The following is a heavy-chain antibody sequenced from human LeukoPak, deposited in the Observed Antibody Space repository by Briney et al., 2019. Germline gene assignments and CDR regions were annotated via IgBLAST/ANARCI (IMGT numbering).Heavy chain of an antibody. CDR2: INHSGST. D-gene: IGHD2-21*02. V-gene: IGHV4-34*01. Sequence: PSETLSLTCAVYGGSFSGYYWSWIRQPPGKGLEWIGEINHSGSTNYNPSLKSRVTISVDTSKNQFSLKLSSVTAADTAVYYCANIVVVTAIPWGQGTLVTVFS. J-gene: IGHJ5*02. CDR1: GGSFSGYY. CDR3: ANIVVVTAIP.